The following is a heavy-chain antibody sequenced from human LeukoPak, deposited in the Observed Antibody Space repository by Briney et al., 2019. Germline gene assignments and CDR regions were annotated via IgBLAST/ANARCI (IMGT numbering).Heavy chain of an antibody. Sequence: GGSLRLSCAASGFTFSSYWMSWVRQAPGKGLEWVANIKQDGSEKYYVDSVKGRFTISRDNAKNSLYLQMNSLRAEDTAVYYCARGPAVAPFSDFDYWGQGTLVTVSS. CDR2: IKQDGSEK. J-gene: IGHJ4*02. CDR1: GFTFSSYW. D-gene: IGHD6-19*01. CDR3: ARGPAVAPFSDFDY. V-gene: IGHV3-7*01.